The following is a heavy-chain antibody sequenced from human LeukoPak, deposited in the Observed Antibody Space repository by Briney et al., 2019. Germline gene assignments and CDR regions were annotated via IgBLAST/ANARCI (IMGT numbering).Heavy chain of an antibody. J-gene: IGHJ3*02. Sequence: GGSLRLSCAASGFTFSSYAMHWVRQAPGKGLEYVSAITSNGGSTYYANSVKGRFTISRDNSKNTLYLQMGSLRAEDMAVYYCARVGSWDAFDIWGQGTMVTVSS. D-gene: IGHD1-26*01. V-gene: IGHV3-64*01. CDR1: GFTFSSYA. CDR2: ITSNGGST. CDR3: ARVGSWDAFDI.